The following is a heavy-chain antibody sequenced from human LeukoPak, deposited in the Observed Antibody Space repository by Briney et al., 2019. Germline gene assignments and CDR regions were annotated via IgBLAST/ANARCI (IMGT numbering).Heavy chain of an antibody. D-gene: IGHD3-22*01. J-gene: IGHJ4*02. CDR3: TRLAYYYDSNGYYYAFDY. CDR1: GFTFSGSA. Sequence: GGSLKLSCAASGFTFSGSAMHWVRQASGKGLEWVGRIRSKANSYATAYAASVKGRFTISRDDSKNTAYLQMNSLKTEDTAVYYCTRLAYYYDSNGYYYAFDYWGQGTLVTVSS. CDR2: IRSKANSYAT. V-gene: IGHV3-73*01.